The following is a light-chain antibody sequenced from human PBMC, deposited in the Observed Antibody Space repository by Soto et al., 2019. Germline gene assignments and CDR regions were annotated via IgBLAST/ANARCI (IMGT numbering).Light chain of an antibody. CDR2: KAS. J-gene: IGKJ1*01. CDR1: QSISSW. CDR3: QQYNGYSVT. V-gene: IGKV1-5*03. Sequence: DIQMTQSPSTLSASVAARVTITCRASQSISSWLAWYQQKPGKAPKLLIYKASSLESGVPSRFSGSGSGTEFTLTISSLQPDDFATYYCQQYNGYSVTFGQGTKVAIK.